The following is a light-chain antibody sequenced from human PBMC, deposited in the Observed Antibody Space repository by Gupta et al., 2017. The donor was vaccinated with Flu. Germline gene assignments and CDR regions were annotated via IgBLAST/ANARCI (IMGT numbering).Light chain of an antibody. Sequence: QSALTQAASVSGSPGQSITISCTGTSSDVGAYHYVAWYQQHPGKAPKLIIFEVNNRPSGVSNRFSGSKSGNTASLTISGLQAEDEAHYYCSSYTGSSTLFGGGTKLTVL. CDR2: EVN. V-gene: IGLV2-14*01. J-gene: IGLJ2*01. CDR1: SSDVGAYHY. CDR3: SSYTGSSTL.